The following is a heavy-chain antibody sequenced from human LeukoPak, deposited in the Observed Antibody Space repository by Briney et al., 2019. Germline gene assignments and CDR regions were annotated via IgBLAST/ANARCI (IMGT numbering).Heavy chain of an antibody. Sequence: ASVKVSCKASGYTFTSYDITWLRQAPGQGLEWMGWINPKSGGTNYAQKFQGRVTMTRDTSISTAYMELSRLRSDDTAVYYCARYPKAGLYFDYWGQGTLVTVSS. V-gene: IGHV1-2*02. CDR1: GYTFTSYD. D-gene: IGHD6-19*01. CDR3: ARYPKAGLYFDY. J-gene: IGHJ4*02. CDR2: INPKSGGT.